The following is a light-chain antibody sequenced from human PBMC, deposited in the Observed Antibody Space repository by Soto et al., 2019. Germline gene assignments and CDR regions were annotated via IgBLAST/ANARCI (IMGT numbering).Light chain of an antibody. CDR3: QKYSSAPQP. V-gene: IGKV1-27*01. Sequence: DIQMTQSPSSLSASVGDRVTITCRANQGISNFLAWYQQKPGQVPKLLMYAASTLHSGVPSRFSGSRSGTDFTLTISSLQPEDVATYYCQKYSSAPQPFGQGTKVEIK. CDR2: AAS. J-gene: IGKJ1*01. CDR1: QGISNF.